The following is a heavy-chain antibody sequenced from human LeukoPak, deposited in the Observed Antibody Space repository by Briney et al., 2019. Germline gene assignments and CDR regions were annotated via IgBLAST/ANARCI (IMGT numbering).Heavy chain of an antibody. J-gene: IGHJ4*02. CDR1: GFTFSNYA. D-gene: IGHD6-13*01. CDR2: ISYDGSVE. Sequence: GGSLRLSCAASGFTFSNYAMHWVRQAPGKGLEWVALISYDGSVEKSAASVKGRFTISRDNSKNTLYLQMNSLRIEDTAVYYCARALGSSWDSSLDSWGQGTLVPVSS. CDR3: ARALGSSWDSSLDS. V-gene: IGHV3-30*04.